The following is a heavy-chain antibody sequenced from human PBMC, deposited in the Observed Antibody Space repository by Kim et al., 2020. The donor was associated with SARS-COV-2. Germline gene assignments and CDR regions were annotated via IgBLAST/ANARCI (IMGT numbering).Heavy chain of an antibody. V-gene: IGHV3-21*01. CDR2: ISSSSSYI. CDR3: ARALRSWAYPSVTPYHYYYGMDV. D-gene: IGHD4-17*01. Sequence: GGSLRLSCAASGFTFSSYSMNWVRQAPGKGLEWVSSISSSSSYIYYADSVKGRFTISRDNAKNSLYLQMNSLRAEDTAVYYCARALRSWAYPSVTPYHYYYGMDVWGQGTTVTVSS. CDR1: GFTFSSYS. J-gene: IGHJ6*02.